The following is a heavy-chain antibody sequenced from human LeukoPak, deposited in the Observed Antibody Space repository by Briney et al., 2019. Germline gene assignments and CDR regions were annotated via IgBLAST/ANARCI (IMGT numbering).Heavy chain of an antibody. J-gene: IGHJ4*02. CDR1: GFTVSSNY. V-gene: IGHV3-66*02. CDR3: ARGGYDSSGYYYPHYFDS. D-gene: IGHD3-22*01. CDR2: FYSGGST. Sequence: PGGSLRLSCAASGFTVSSNYMSWVRQAPGKGLEWVSFFYSGGSTYYAESVKGRFTISRDFSKNTLFLQMNSLRPEDTAVYYCARGGYDSSGYYYPHYFDSWGQGTLVTVSS.